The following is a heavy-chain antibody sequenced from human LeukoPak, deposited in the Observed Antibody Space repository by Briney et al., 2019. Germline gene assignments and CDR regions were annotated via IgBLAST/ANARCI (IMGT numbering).Heavy chain of an antibody. CDR2: ISYDGSNK. D-gene: IGHD3-9*01. CDR3: ARPPNNILTGYYNFFGF. J-gene: IGHJ4*01. Sequence: PGGSLRLSCAASGFTFSSYAMHWVRQAPGKGLEWVAVISYDGSNKYYADSVKGRFTISRDNSKNTLYLQMNSLRAEDTAVYYCARPPNNILTGYYNFFGFWGHGTLVTVSS. CDR1: GFTFSSYA. V-gene: IGHV3-30-3*01.